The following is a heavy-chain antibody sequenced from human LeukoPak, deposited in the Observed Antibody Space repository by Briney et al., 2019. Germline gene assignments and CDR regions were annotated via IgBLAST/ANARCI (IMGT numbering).Heavy chain of an antibody. CDR1: GFTFSGSA. D-gene: IGHD6-19*01. Sequence: GGSLRLSCAASGFTFSGSAMHWVRQASGKGLAWVGRIRSKANSYATAYAASVKGRFTISRDDSKNTAYLQMNSLKTEDTAVYYCTRRGSIAVAGMGEYWGQGTLVTVSS. V-gene: IGHV3-73*01. J-gene: IGHJ4*02. CDR2: IRSKANSYAT. CDR3: TRRGSIAVAGMGEY.